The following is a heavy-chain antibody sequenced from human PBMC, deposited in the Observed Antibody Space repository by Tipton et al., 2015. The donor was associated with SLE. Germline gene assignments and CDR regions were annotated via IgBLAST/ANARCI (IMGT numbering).Heavy chain of an antibody. V-gene: IGHV4-31*11. Sequence: TLSLTCAVSGGSIDSGGYYWSWVRHHPGKGLEWIGYIHYSGSTYHNPSLKSRVTISMDTSKNHFSLKLSSVTAADTAVYYCANDYGGSRGYDNCFDPWGQGILVTVSS. D-gene: IGHD5-12*01. CDR1: GGSIDSGGYY. CDR2: IHYSGST. J-gene: IGHJ5*02. CDR3: ANDYGGSRGYDNCFDP.